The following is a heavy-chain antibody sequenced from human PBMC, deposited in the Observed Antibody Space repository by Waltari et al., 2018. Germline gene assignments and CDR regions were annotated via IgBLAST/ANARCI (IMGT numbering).Heavy chain of an antibody. CDR2: IYYSGST. CDR3: ARDDGIAFDI. V-gene: IGHV4-59*01. D-gene: IGHD1-20*01. Sequence: QVQLQESGPGLVKPSETLSLTCNVAGGSISSYYWSWIRQPPGKGLEWIGYIYYSGSTNYNPSLKSRVTISVDTSKNQFSLKLSSVTAADTAVYYCARDDGIAFDIWGQGTMVTVSS. CDR1: GGSISSYY. J-gene: IGHJ3*02.